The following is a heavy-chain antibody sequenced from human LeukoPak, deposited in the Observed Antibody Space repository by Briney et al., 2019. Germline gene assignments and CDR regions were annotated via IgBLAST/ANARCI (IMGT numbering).Heavy chain of an antibody. Sequence: ASEKVSCKVSEYTLTELSIHWVRQAPGQGLECMGGFEPEDGETIYAQRLQGSITMAEDTSTDTAYMELSSLRSDDTAVYYCVVGWFSLFELHYWGEGTLVTVSS. V-gene: IGHV1-24*01. CDR1: EYTLTELS. J-gene: IGHJ4*02. D-gene: IGHD6-19*01. CDR2: FEPEDGET. CDR3: VVGWFSLFELHY.